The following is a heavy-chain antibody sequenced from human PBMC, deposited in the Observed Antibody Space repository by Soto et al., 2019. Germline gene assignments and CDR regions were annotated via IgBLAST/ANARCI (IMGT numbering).Heavy chain of an antibody. D-gene: IGHD2-2*01. CDR1: GGTFSSYA. CDR2: IVPIFGTA. Sequence: QVQLVQSGAEVKKPGSSVKVSCKASGGTFSSYAISWVRQAPGQGLEWMGGIVPIFGTANYAQKFQGRVTITADEATSTAYMELSSLRSDVTAVYYCARAIVVVPTYYYYYGMEVWGQGTTVTVSS. CDR3: ARAIVVVPTYYYYYGMEV. V-gene: IGHV1-69*01. J-gene: IGHJ6*02.